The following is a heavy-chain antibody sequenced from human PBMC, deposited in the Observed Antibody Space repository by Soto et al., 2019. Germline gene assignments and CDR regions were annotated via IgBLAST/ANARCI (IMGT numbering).Heavy chain of an antibody. CDR1: GFTVSSNY. CDR2: IYSGGST. CDR3: ARVGYWYEGGGTESDAFGI. D-gene: IGHD2-15*01. V-gene: IGHV3-53*01. Sequence: EVQLVESGGGLIQPGGSLRLSCAASGFTVSSNYMSWVRQAPGKGLEWVSVIYSGGSTYYADSVKGRFTISRDNSKNTLYLRMNSRIAGDTAVYYGARVGYWYEGGGTESDAFGIWGQGTMVTVSS. J-gene: IGHJ3*02.